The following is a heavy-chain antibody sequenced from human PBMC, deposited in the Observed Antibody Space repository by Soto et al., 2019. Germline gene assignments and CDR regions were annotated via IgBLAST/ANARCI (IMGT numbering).Heavy chain of an antibody. CDR3: ARAPEGDCSGGSCYSGTFDY. D-gene: IGHD2-15*01. V-gene: IGHV4-4*02. Sequence: QVQLQESGPGLVKPSGTLSLTCAVSGGSISSSNWWSWVRQPPGKGLEWIGEIYHSGSTNYNPSLKSRVPISVDKSKNPFSLKLSSVTAADTAVYYCARAPEGDCSGGSCYSGTFDYWGQGTLVTVSS. J-gene: IGHJ4*02. CDR2: IYHSGST. CDR1: GGSISSSNW.